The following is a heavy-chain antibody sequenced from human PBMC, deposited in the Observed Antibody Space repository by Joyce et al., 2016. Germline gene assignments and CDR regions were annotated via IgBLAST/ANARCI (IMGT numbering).Heavy chain of an antibody. CDR2: INPDRGDT. D-gene: IGHD4-23*01. Sequence: QVQLVQSGAEVKNPGASVKVSCKASGFSFSGYYIHWVRQAPGQGLELMGWINPDRGDTIYAQKFQGRVTMTSDTSISTVYLELGRLTSDDTALYYCAREYGGTFYFDYWGQVTLVTVSS. CDR3: AREYGGTFYFDY. CDR1: GFSFSGYY. J-gene: IGHJ4*02. V-gene: IGHV1-2*02.